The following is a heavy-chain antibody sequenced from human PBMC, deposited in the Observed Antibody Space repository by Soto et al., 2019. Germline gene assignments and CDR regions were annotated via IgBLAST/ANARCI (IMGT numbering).Heavy chain of an antibody. J-gene: IGHJ6*03. D-gene: IGHD3-3*01. Sequence: GASVKVSCKASGYTFTSYGISWVRQAPGQGLEWMGWISAYNGNTNYAQKLQGRVTMTTDTSTSTAYMELRSLRSDDTAVYYCARDYLSPYDFWSGYDYYYYMDVWGKGTTVTVSS. CDR2: ISAYNGNT. V-gene: IGHV1-18*01. CDR3: ARDYLSPYDFWSGYDYYYYMDV. CDR1: GYTFTSYG.